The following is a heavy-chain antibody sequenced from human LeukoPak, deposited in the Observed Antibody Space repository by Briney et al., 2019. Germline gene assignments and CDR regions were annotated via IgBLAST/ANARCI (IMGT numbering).Heavy chain of an antibody. J-gene: IGHJ4*02. CDR2: IKQDGSKK. D-gene: IGHD5-24*01. V-gene: IGHV3-7*04. CDR1: GFPFSSYW. CDR3: TRVGYIDEGIDY. Sequence: GGSLRLSCVASGFPFSSYWMTWVRQAPGKGLEWVANIKQDGSKKSYVDSVKGRFTISRDNAKNSLYLQMNSLRAEDTAVYYCTRVGYIDEGIDYWGQGTLVTVSS.